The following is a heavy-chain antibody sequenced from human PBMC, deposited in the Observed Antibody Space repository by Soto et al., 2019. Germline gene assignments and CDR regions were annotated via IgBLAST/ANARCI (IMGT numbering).Heavy chain of an antibody. D-gene: IGHD6-13*01. CDR1: GYSISSGYY. Sequence: ETLSLTCVVSGYSISSGYYWGWIRQPPGKGLEWIGSIYHSGTTYYNPSLKSRVTISLDTSRNQFSLKLTSVTAADTAVYYCARSLLTSSWYAGSWGQGTLVTVS. CDR3: ARSLLTSSWYAGS. CDR2: IYHSGTT. V-gene: IGHV4-38-2*01. J-gene: IGHJ5*02.